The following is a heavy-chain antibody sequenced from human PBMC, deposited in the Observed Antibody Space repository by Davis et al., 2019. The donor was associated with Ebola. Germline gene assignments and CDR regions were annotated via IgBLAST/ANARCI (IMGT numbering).Heavy chain of an antibody. CDR2: ISAYNGDT. CDR3: ARPLYGNSWFGYVFDI. V-gene: IGHV1-18*01. CDR1: GYTFTSYG. Sequence: AASVKVSCKASGYTFTSYGISWVRQAPGQGLEWMGWISAYNGDTNYAQKFQGRVTLTIDTSTSTAYMELRSLRSDDTATYYCARPLYGNSWFGYVFDIWGQGTMVIVSS. D-gene: IGHD6-13*01. J-gene: IGHJ3*02.